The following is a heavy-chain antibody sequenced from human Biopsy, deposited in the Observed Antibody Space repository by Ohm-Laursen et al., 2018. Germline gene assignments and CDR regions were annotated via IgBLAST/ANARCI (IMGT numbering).Heavy chain of an antibody. D-gene: IGHD3-16*01. V-gene: IGHV4-34*01. CDR2: NKHRGST. Sequence: SGTPSLTCAVFNGSFSGYYLSWIRQPPGKGLGWIGENKHRGSTNYNPSLKSRVTISVNTSKNQFSLKLRSVTAADTAVYYCARAVDYYDPYYYYGLDVWGQGTTVTVSS. CDR3: ARAVDYYDPYYYYGLDV. J-gene: IGHJ6*02. CDR1: NGSFSGYY.